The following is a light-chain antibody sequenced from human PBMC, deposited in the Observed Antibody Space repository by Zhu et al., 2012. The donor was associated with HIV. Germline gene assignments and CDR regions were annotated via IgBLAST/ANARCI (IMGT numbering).Light chain of an antibody. CDR1: QDIRSD. Sequence: AIQMTQSPSSLSASVGDRVTISCRASQDIRSDLGWYQQKLGKAPKLLIYAASNLQSGVPSRFSGTGAGTEFTLTISDLQPEDFGILFCLQDHNFPRAFGQGTRVEI. J-gene: IGKJ1*01. CDR3: LQDHNFPRA. V-gene: IGKV1-6*01. CDR2: AAS.